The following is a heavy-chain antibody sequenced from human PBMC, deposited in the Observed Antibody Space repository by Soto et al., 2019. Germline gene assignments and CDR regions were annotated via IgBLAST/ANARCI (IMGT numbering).Heavy chain of an antibody. V-gene: IGHV1-2*04. CDR1: GYTFTGYY. CDR2: INPNSGGT. Sequence: GASVKVSCKASGYTFTGYYMHWVRQAPGQGLEWMGWINPNSGGTNYAQKFQGWVTMTRDTSISTAYMELSRLRSDDTAVYYCARNYDFWSGPTGYYGMDVWGQGTTVTVSS. CDR3: ARNYDFWSGPTGYYGMDV. D-gene: IGHD3-3*01. J-gene: IGHJ6*02.